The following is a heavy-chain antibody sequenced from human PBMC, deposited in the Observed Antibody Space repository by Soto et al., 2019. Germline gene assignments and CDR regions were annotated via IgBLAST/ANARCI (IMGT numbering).Heavy chain of an antibody. J-gene: IGHJ4*02. CDR1: GDSIDTSSYC. CDR3: ARQGEHSSSYFFDS. CDR2: VCYRGTT. D-gene: IGHD6-6*01. V-gene: IGHV4-39*01. Sequence: TLSLTCTVSGDSIDTSSYCWGWIRQPPGKGLEWIGSVCYRGTTYYNPSLKSRLTISVDTSKRQFSLKLSSVTAADTAVFYCARQGEHSSSYFFDSWGQGTLVTVSS.